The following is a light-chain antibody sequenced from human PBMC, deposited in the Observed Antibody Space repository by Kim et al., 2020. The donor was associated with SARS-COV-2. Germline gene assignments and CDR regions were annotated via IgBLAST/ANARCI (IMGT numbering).Light chain of an antibody. CDR2: EVS. CDR1: SSDVGGYNY. Sequence: SLPSSCTGPSSDVGGYNYVSWYQQHPGKAPKLMIYEVSKRPSGVPDRFSGSKSGNTASLTVSGLQAEDEADYYCSSYAGSNILYVFGTGTKVTVL. V-gene: IGLV2-8*01. J-gene: IGLJ1*01. CDR3: SSYAGSNILYV.